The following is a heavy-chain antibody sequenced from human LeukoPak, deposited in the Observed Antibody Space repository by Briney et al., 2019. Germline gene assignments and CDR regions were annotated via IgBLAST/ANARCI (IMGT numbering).Heavy chain of an antibody. CDR2: IYSGGST. Sequence: PGGSLRLSCAASGFTVRSNYMSWDRQAPGKGLEWVSVIYSGGSTYYADSVKGRFTISRDNSKNTLYLQMNNLRAEDTAVYYCARGEASSWPYFDYWGQGTLVTVSS. J-gene: IGHJ4*02. CDR1: GFTVRSNY. V-gene: IGHV3-66*01. CDR3: ARGEASSWPYFDY. D-gene: IGHD6-13*01.